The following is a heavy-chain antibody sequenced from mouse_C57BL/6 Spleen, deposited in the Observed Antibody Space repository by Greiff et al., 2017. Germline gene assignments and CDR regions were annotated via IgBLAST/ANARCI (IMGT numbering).Heavy chain of an antibody. Sequence: QVQLQQPGAELVMPGASVKLSCKASGYTFTSYWMHWVKQRPGQGLEWIGEIDPSDSYTNYNQKFKGKSTLTVDKSSSTAYMQLSSLTSEDSAVYYCARPSNYYGSSYDAMDYWGQGTSVTVSS. CDR1: GYTFTSYW. D-gene: IGHD1-1*01. J-gene: IGHJ4*01. CDR2: IDPSDSYT. V-gene: IGHV1-69*01. CDR3: ARPSNYYGSSYDAMDY.